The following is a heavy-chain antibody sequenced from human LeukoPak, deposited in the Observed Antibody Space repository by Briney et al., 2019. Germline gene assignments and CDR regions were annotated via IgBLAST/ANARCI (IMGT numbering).Heavy chain of an antibody. CDR3: ARDMGYCSSSNCYTYYLDY. Sequence: GGSLRLSCVASGFTFSRFEMNWVRQAPGKGLEWVSYISGSGSSIYYADSVKGRFTISRDNAKNSLYLQMNSLRGEDTAVYYCARDMGYCSSSNCYTYYLDYWGQGTLVTVSS. D-gene: IGHD2-2*01. J-gene: IGHJ4*02. V-gene: IGHV3-48*03. CDR1: GFTFSRFE. CDR2: ISGSGSSI.